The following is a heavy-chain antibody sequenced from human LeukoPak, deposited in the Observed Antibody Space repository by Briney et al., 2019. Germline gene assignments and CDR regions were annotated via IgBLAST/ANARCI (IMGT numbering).Heavy chain of an antibody. V-gene: IGHV4-59*08. CDR1: DDSINSNY. CDR2: LYNSGST. J-gene: IGHJ2*01. D-gene: IGHD1-26*01. Sequence: SETLSLTCSVSDDSINSNYWSWIRQPPGKGLGWIGYLYNSGSTNYNPSLKSRVTISVDTSKTQFSLRLSSVTAADTAVYYCARRSDADWYFDVWGRGTMVTVSS. CDR3: ARRSDADWYFDV.